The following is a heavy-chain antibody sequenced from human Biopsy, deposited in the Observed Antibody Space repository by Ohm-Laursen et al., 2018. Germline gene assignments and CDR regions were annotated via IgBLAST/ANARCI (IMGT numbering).Heavy chain of an antibody. CDR3: ARVGVGAPSIDYFDS. V-gene: IGHV4-59*01. CDR1: GGSIYNFF. D-gene: IGHD1-26*01. J-gene: IGHJ4*02. CDR2: IYYSGST. Sequence: SETLSLTCTVSGGSIYNFFWSWIRQPPGKGLEWIGYIYYSGSTNYNPSLKSRVTISVDRSKNHFPLELSSVTAADTAVYYCARVGVGAPSIDYFDSWGQGALVTVSS.